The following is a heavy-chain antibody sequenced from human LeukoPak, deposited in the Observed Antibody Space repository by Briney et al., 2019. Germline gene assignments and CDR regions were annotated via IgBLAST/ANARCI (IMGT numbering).Heavy chain of an antibody. V-gene: IGHV1-2*02. CDR3: AVRIAVGGFDI. CDR1: GYTFTGYY. D-gene: IGHD2-21*01. Sequence: ASVKVSCKASGYTFTGYYMHWVRQAPGQGLGWMGWINPNSGGTNYAQKFQGRVTMTRDTSISTAYMELSGLRSDDTAVYYCAVRIAVGGFDIWGQGTMVTVSS. CDR2: INPNSGGT. J-gene: IGHJ3*02.